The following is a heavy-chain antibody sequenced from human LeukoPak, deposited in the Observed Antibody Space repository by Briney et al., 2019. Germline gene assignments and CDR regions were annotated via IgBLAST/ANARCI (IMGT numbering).Heavy chain of an antibody. J-gene: IGHJ5*01. V-gene: IGHV3-30-3*01. CDR3: ARASRDGTENWLDS. CDR1: GFTFSNYA. CDR2: ISFDGGNQ. Sequence: PGTSLRLSCAASGFTFSNYAMHWVRQAPGKGLEWVAVISFDGGNQFYADSLKGRFTISRDNSKNMLYLQVNSLRTEDTAVYYCARASRDGTENWLDSWGQGTLVTVSS. D-gene: IGHD5-24*01.